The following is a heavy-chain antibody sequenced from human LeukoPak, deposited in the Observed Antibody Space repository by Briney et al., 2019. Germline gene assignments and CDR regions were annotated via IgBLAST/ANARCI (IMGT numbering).Heavy chain of an antibody. D-gene: IGHD6-13*01. CDR1: GYTFTTYG. J-gene: IGHJ4*02. V-gene: IGHV1-18*01. Sequence: ASVKVSCKASGYTFTTYGITWVRQAPGQGLEWMGWISAYNGDTKYAQKLQGRFTMTTDTSTATGYMELRSLRSDDTAVYYCARDHSSSCQLFDYWGQGTPVTVSS. CDR2: ISAYNGDT. CDR3: ARDHSSSCQLFDY.